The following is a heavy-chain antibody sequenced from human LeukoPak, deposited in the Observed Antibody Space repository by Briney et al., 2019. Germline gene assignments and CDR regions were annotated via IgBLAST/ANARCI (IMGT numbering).Heavy chain of an antibody. V-gene: IGHV1-69*04. CDR1: GGTFSSYA. J-gene: IGHJ4*02. Sequence: GASVKVSCKASGGTFSSYAISWVRQAPGQGLEWMGRIIPILGIANYAQKFQGRVAITADKSTSTAYMELSSLRSEDTAVYYCAREGPYGDYAYYFDYWGQGTLVTVSS. CDR3: AREGPYGDYAYYFDY. CDR2: IIPILGIA. D-gene: IGHD4-17*01.